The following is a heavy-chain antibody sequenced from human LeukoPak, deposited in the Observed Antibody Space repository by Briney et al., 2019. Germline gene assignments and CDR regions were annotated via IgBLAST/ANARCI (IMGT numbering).Heavy chain of an antibody. CDR3: ARDREGLDY. CDR2: IYPRDGST. Sequence: ASVKVSCKASGYTFTSNYIHWVRQAPGQGLEWMGMIYPRDGSTSYAQKFQGRVTVTRDTSTSTVHMELSDLRSEDTAVYYCARDREGLDYWGQGTLVTVSS. V-gene: IGHV1-46*01. J-gene: IGHJ4*02. CDR1: GYTFTSNY.